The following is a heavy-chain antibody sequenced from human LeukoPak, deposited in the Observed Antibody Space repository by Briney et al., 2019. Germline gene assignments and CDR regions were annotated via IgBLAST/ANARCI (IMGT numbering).Heavy chain of an antibody. CDR3: TKDRRGPAAGTWYFDS. CDR1: GFTFSSYS. J-gene: IGHJ4*02. CDR2: ITAIDGRT. V-gene: IGHV3-23*01. Sequence: PGGSLRLSCAASGFTFSSYSMNWVRQAPGKGLEWVSSITAIDGRTYYADSVRGRFTISRDNSKNTVYLQLNSLRAGDTAIYYCTKDRRGPAAGTWYFDSWGQGTLVTVPS. D-gene: IGHD6-13*01.